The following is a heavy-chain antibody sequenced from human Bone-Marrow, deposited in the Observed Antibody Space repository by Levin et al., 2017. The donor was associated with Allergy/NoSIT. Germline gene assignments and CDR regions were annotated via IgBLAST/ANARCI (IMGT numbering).Heavy chain of an antibody. D-gene: IGHD6-25*01. CDR2: IKTKTDGGTT. J-gene: IGHJ4*02. V-gene: IGHV3-15*01. CDR1: GFSFSNAW. Sequence: GGSLRLSCAASGFSFSNAWMTWVRQAPGKGLEWVGRIKTKTDGGTTDYSAPVKGSFTISRADSKHTLFLQMSGLKIEDTGFYYCTTDSGYYCGQGTLVTVSS. CDR3: TTDSGYY.